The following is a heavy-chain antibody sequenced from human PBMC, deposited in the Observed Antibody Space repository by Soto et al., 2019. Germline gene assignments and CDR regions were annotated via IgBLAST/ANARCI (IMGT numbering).Heavy chain of an antibody. CDR1: GYTFTDYA. V-gene: IGHV1-3*04. Sequence: ASVKVSCKTSGYTFTDYAIYWVRQAPGQSLEWMGWISTGNGNTKFSQKFQGRVTITRDTSATTAYMELISLRSEATAFYYCPKGSCMWTPDYWSQVTLVTVSS. J-gene: IGHJ4*02. CDR2: ISTGNGNT. D-gene: IGHD2-21*01. CDR3: PKGSCMWTPDY.